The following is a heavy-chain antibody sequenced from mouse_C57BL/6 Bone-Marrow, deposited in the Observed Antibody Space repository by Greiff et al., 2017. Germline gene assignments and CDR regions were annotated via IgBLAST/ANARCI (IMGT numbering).Heavy chain of an antibody. D-gene: IGHD2-3*01. CDR1: GFSLTSYA. Sequence: VKLVESGPGLVAPSQSLSITCTVSGFSLTSYAISWVRQPPGKGLEWLGVIWTGGGTNYNSALKSRLSISKDNSKSQVFLKMNSLQTDDTARYYCARRGDGPHGDYFDYWGQGTTLTVSS. J-gene: IGHJ2*01. CDR3: ARRGDGPHGDYFDY. V-gene: IGHV2-9-1*01. CDR2: IWTGGGT.